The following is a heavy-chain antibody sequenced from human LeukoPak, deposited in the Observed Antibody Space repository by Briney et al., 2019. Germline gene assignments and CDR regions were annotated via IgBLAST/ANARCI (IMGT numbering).Heavy chain of an antibody. CDR3: ARGGDGYNSNFDY. CDR1: GGSISSSNW. CDR2: IYHSGST. D-gene: IGHD5-24*01. J-gene: IGHJ4*02. V-gene: IGHV4-4*02. Sequence: SETLSLTCAVSGGSISSSNWWSWVRQPPGKGLEWIGEIYHSGSTNYNPSLKSRVTISVDTSRNQFSLKLSSVTAADTAVYYCARGGDGYNSNFDYWGQGTLVTVSS.